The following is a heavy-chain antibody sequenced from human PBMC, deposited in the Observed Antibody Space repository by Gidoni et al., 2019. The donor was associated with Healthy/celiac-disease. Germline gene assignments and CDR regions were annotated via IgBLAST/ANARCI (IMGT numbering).Heavy chain of an antibody. Sequence: EVQLVESGGVVVQPGGSLILSCAASGFPFDDFAMHWVLQAPGKGLGWGSLSSWDGVSNYYADSVKGRFTISRDNSKNSLYLQMNSLRAEDTALYYCAKQYSGSYYYDYWGQGTLVTVSS. V-gene: IGHV3-43D*03. D-gene: IGHD1-26*01. CDR1: GFPFDDFA. CDR2: SSWDGVSN. J-gene: IGHJ4*02. CDR3: AKQYSGSYYYDY.